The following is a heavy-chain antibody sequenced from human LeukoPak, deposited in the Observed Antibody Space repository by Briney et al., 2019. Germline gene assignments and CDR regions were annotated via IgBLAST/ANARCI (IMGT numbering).Heavy chain of an antibody. D-gene: IGHD6-19*01. Sequence: ASVKVSCKPSGYTFTRYYLHWVRQAPGQALEWMGWINPNIGATMYAEKFQGRVTMTRDTSISTAYMELSSLRPDDTPLYYCARDRVCSGCPRPYYFEHWGQGTLVTVSS. CDR2: INPNIGAT. V-gene: IGHV1-2*02. CDR1: GYTFTRYY. CDR3: ARDRVCSGCPRPYYFEH. J-gene: IGHJ4*02.